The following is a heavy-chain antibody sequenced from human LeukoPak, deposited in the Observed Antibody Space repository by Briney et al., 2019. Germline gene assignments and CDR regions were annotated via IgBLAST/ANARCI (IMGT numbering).Heavy chain of an antibody. CDR1: GFTFGDYA. CDR3: TRDYDSSGYYSYYYYYYMDV. CDR2: IRSKAYGGTT. J-gene: IGHJ6*03. V-gene: IGHV3-49*04. D-gene: IGHD3-22*01. Sequence: PGGSLRLSCTASGFTFGDYAMSWVRQAPGKGLEWVGFIRSKAYGGTTEYAASVKGRFTISRDDSKSIAYLQMNSLKTEDTAVYYCTRDYDSSGYYSYYYYYYMDVWGKGTTVTISS.